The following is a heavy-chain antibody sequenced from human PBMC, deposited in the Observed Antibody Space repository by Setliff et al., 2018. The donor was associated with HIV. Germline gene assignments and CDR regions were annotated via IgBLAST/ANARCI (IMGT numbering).Heavy chain of an antibody. CDR3: ARGGLGVVTSFDS. CDR2: IHYSGNN. CDR1: GGSISSGGYY. D-gene: IGHD3-3*01. Sequence: TLSLTCTVSGGSISSGGYYWSWIRQHPGKGLEWIGYIHYSGNNYNNPSLNSRISISVDMSKNKFSLKLSSLTAADTAVYYCARGGLGVVTSFDSWGPGTLVTVSS. J-gene: IGHJ4*02. V-gene: IGHV4-31*02.